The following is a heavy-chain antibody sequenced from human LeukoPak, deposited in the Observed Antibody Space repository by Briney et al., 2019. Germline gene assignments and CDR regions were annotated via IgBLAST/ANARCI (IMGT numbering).Heavy chain of an antibody. CDR2: ISSGGSYT. CDR3: ARDLGDTSGYYPVNIGY. D-gene: IGHD3-22*01. V-gene: IGHV3-21*01. J-gene: IGHJ4*02. CDR1: GFIFTTYS. Sequence: PGGSLRLSCAASGFIFTTYSMNWVRQAPGKGLEWVSSISSGGSYTHYADSAKGRFTISRDNAKNSLYLEMNTLRVEDTAVYYCARDLGDTSGYYPVNIGYWGQGTLVTVSS.